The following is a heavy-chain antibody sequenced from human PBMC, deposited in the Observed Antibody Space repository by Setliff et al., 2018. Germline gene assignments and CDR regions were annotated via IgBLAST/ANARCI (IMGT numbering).Heavy chain of an antibody. J-gene: IGHJ5*02. V-gene: IGHV4-34*01. CDR1: GGTFSDYY. Sequence: SETLSLTCSAYGGTFSDYYWTWIRQPPGKGLEWIGGIDHSGTTNYNPSLKSRVTISVDTSKNQFSLRMSSVTAADAAVYYCARGRNVAARLLDTWGQGSRVTVSS. CDR3: ARGRNVAARLLDT. D-gene: IGHD6-6*01. CDR2: IDHSGTT.